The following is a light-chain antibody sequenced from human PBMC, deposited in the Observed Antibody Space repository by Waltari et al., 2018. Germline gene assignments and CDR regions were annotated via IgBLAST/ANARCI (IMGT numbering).Light chain of an antibody. CDR2: GAS. V-gene: IGKV3-20*01. J-gene: IGKJ4*01. CDR1: QSVSSSY. Sequence: ESVSTQYPGTLSLAPGERATLYCRASQSVSSSYLAWYQQKPGQAHRLLIYGASSRATGIPDRFSGSGSGTDFTLTISRLEPEDFAVYYCQQYGSSPLTFGGGTKVEIK. CDR3: QQYGSSPLT.